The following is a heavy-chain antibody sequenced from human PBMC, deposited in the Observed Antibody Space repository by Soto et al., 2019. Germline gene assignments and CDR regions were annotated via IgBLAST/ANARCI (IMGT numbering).Heavy chain of an antibody. J-gene: IGHJ6*02. Sequence: PGWSLRLSCAASGFTFISYEMNWVRQAPGKGLEWVSYISSSGSTIYYADSVKGRFTISRDNAKNSLYLQMNSLRAEDTAVYYCAREQSSWYSYYYYYGMDVWGQGTTVTVSS. CDR3: AREQSSWYSYYYYYGMDV. D-gene: IGHD6-13*01. V-gene: IGHV3-48*03. CDR1: GFTFISYE. CDR2: ISSSGSTI.